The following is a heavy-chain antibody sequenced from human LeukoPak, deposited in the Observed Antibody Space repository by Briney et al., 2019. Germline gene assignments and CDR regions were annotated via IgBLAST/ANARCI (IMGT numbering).Heavy chain of an antibody. V-gene: IGHV3-21*01. Sequence: GGSRRLSCAASGYTFSDFSVNWVRQAPGKGLEWVSSISVRSNYRYYADSVRGRFTISRDDARDSLFLQMNSLRAEDTAVYFCVRLRRNSDRSGYYYYYDYWGQGTLVTVSS. D-gene: IGHD3-22*01. CDR3: VRLRRNSDRSGYYYYYDY. J-gene: IGHJ4*02. CDR1: GYTFSDFS. CDR2: ISVRSNYR.